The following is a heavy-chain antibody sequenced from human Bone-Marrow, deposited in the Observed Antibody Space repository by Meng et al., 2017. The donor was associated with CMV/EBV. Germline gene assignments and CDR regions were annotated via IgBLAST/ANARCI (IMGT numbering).Heavy chain of an antibody. V-gene: IGHV3-74*03. CDR2: INTDANER. D-gene: IGHD3-10*01. CDR1: GFTFSDYN. J-gene: IGHJ4*02. CDR3: ARDRDWELFDY. Sequence: DGQVVESGGGLVQPGGSLRLSCAVSGFTFSDYNIHWVRQAPGKGLVWVSRINTDANERTYEDSVKGRFSITRDNAKNTVFLQMNSLRAEDTAIYYCARDRDWELFDYWGQGILVTVSS.